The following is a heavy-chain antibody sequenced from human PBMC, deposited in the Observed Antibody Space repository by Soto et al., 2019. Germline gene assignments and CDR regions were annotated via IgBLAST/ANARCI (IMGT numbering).Heavy chain of an antibody. CDR1: GASISNYC. Sequence: PSETLSLTCTVSGASISNYCWSWIRQPPGKGLEWVGYVYYSGTASYNPSLQSRVAMSVDTSKKQISLTLSSVTAADTGVYYCARENLRWFDPWGQGTLVTVSS. CDR3: ARENLRWFDP. V-gene: IGHV4-59*01. D-gene: IGHD3-9*01. CDR2: VYYSGTA. J-gene: IGHJ5*02.